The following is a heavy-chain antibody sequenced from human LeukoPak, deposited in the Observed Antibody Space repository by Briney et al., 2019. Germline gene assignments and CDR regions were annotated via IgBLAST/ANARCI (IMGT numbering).Heavy chain of an antibody. Sequence: GGSLRLSCAASGFTFSDYYMSWIRQAPGKGLEWVSYISSSGSTIYYADSVKGRFTISRDNAKNSLYLQMNSLRADDTARYYCAKDFVYGSRFPRPLDYWGQGTLVTVSS. V-gene: IGHV3-11*01. CDR1: GFTFSDYY. J-gene: IGHJ4*02. D-gene: IGHD3-3*01. CDR2: ISSSGSTI. CDR3: AKDFVYGSRFPRPLDY.